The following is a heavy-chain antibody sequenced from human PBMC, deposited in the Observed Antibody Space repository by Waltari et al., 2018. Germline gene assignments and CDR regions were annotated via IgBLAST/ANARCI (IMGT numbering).Heavy chain of an antibody. CDR2: IYYSGCT. CDR1: GGSISSYY. Sequence: QVQLQESGPGLVKPSENLSLTCTVSGGSISSYYWSWIRQPPGKGLEWIGYIYYSGCTNYIPSLKSLVTISVDTSKNQFSLKLSSVTAADTVVYYCARHKGIYYMDVWGKGTTVTVSS. V-gene: IGHV4-59*08. J-gene: IGHJ6*03. CDR3: ARHKGIYYMDV.